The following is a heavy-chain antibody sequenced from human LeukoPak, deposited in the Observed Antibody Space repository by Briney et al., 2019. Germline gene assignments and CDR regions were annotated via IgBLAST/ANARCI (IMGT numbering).Heavy chain of an antibody. CDR3: AREQLVQKCMDV. Sequence: VASVKVSCKASGYTFTGYYMHWVRQAPGQGLEWMGWIHPNSGGTKYAQKFQGRVTMTRDTSISTAYMEPTRLRSDDTAVYYCAREQLVQKCMDVWGXXXTXTVSS. D-gene: IGHD6-6*01. V-gene: IGHV1-2*02. CDR1: GYTFTGYY. CDR2: IHPNSGGT. J-gene: IGHJ6*03.